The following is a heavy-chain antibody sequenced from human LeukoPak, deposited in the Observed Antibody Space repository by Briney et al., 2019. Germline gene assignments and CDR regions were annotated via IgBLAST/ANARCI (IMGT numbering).Heavy chain of an antibody. CDR3: ARVGTYYRSLDS. CDR2: IYHSGGT. J-gene: IGHJ4*02. V-gene: IGHV4-59*01. CDR1: GGSISTYY. Sequence: SETLSLTCTLSGGSISTYYWSWIRQPPGKGLEWIGYIYHSGGTNYNPSLKSRVTISLDTSKNQFSLKLSSVTAADTAVYYCARVGTYYRSLDSWGQGTLVTVSS. D-gene: IGHD3-10*01.